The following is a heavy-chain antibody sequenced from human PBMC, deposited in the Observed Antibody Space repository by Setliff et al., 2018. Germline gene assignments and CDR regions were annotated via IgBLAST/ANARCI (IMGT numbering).Heavy chain of an antibody. D-gene: IGHD3-10*01. V-gene: IGHV1-46*01. CDR3: ARDLGGVRYYGSGQGFDP. Sequence: GASVKVSCKASGYTFTSYYMHWVRQAPGQGLEWMGIINPSGGSTSYAQKFQGRVTMTRDTSTSTVYMELSSLRSEDTAVYYCARDLGGVRYYGSGQGFDPWGQGTLVTVSS. CDR2: INPSGGST. CDR1: GYTFTSYY. J-gene: IGHJ5*02.